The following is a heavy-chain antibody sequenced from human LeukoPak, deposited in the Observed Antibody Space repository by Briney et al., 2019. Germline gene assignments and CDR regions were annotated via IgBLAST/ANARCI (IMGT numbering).Heavy chain of an antibody. Sequence: GGSLRLSCAASGFTFSSYAMNWVRQAPGKGLEWVSSITSSGPYIYYADSVKGRFTISRDNAKNSLYLQMNSLRAEDTAVYYCAREFPDDAFDIWGQGTMVTVSS. CDR1: GFTFSSYA. V-gene: IGHV3-21*01. CDR3: AREFPDDAFDI. CDR2: ITSSGPYI. J-gene: IGHJ3*02.